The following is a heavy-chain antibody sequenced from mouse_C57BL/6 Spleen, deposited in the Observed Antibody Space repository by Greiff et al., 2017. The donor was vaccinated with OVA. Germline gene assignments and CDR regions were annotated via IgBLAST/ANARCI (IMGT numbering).Heavy chain of an antibody. J-gene: IGHJ4*01. V-gene: IGHV1-61*01. CDR3: ARGAWYAMDY. Sequence: QVQLQQPGAELVRPGSSVKLSCKASGYTFTSYWMDWVKQRPGQGLEWIGNIYPSDSETHYNQKFKDKATLTVDKSSSTAYMQLSSLTSEDSAVYYCARGAWYAMDYWGQGTSVTVSS. CDR2: IYPSDSET. D-gene: IGHD3-2*02. CDR1: GYTFTSYW.